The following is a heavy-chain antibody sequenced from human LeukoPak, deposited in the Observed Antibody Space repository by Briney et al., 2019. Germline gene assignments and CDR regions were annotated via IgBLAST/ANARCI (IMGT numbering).Heavy chain of an antibody. CDR3: ARGRDYYDSSSFFDY. V-gene: IGHV4-59*01. CDR1: GGSISSYD. CDR2: IYNSGTT. J-gene: IGHJ4*02. Sequence: SETLSLTCTVSGGSISSYDWSWVRQRPGQGLEWIGYIYNSGTTNYNPSLKSRVTITVDTSKNRFSLKLNSVTAAETVVYYCARGRDYYDSSSFFDYWGQGALVTVSS. D-gene: IGHD3-22*01.